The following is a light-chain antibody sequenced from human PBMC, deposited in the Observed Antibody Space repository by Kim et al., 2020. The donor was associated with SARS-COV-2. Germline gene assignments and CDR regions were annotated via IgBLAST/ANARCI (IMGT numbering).Light chain of an antibody. CDR1: KLGDKY. Sequence: VSPGQTASITCSVDKLGDKYACWYQQKPGQSPVLVIYQDSKRPSGIPERFSGSNSGNTATLTISGTQAMDEADYYCQAWDSSTAVFGGGTQLTVL. CDR3: QAWDSSTAV. V-gene: IGLV3-1*01. CDR2: QDS. J-gene: IGLJ3*02.